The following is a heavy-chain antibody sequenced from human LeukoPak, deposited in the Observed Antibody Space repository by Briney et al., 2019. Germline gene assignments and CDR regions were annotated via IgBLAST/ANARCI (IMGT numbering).Heavy chain of an antibody. CDR2: ISYDGSNK. D-gene: IGHD5-18*01. Sequence: PGGSLRLSCAASGFTFSSYAMHWVRQAPGKGLEWVAVISYDGSNKYYADSVKGRFTISRDNSKNTLYLQMNSLIDEDTAVYYCVRGQLWNYYFDYWGQGSLVTVSS. CDR3: VRGQLWNYYFDY. CDR1: GFTFSSYA. J-gene: IGHJ4*01. V-gene: IGHV3-30-3*01.